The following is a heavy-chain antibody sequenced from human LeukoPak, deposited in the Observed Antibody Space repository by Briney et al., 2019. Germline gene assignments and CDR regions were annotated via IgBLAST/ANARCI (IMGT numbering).Heavy chain of an antibody. CDR3: ARDLPYYDILTGYYTGDYGMDV. Sequence: GGSLRLSCAASGFPFSSYWMSWVRQAPGKGLEWVANIKQDGSEKLYVDSGKGRFTISRDNAKNSLYLQMNSLRAEDTAVYYCARDLPYYDILTGYYTGDYGMDVWGQGTTVTVSS. CDR1: GFPFSSYW. J-gene: IGHJ6*02. D-gene: IGHD3-9*01. V-gene: IGHV3-7*01. CDR2: IKQDGSEK.